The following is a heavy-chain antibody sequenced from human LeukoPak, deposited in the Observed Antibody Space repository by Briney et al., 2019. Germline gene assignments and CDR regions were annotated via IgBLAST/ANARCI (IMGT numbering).Heavy chain of an antibody. CDR1: GGSISSYY. J-gene: IGHJ2*01. CDR2: IYYSGST. CDR3: VRRGVLWFGELSYYYFDL. V-gene: IGHV4-59*01. Sequence: PSETLSLTCTVSGGSISSYYWSWIRQPPGKGLEWIGYIYYSGSTNYNPSLKSRVTISVDTSKNQFSLKLDSLTAADTAVYYCVRRGVLWFGELSYYYFDLWGRGTLVAVSS. D-gene: IGHD3-10*01.